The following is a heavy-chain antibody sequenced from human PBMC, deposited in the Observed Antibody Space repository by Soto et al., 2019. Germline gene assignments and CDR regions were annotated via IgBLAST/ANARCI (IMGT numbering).Heavy chain of an antibody. CDR1: GGTFSTYA. J-gene: IGHJ4*02. D-gene: IGHD5-18*01. CDR2: IIPMFGTA. Sequence: QVQLVQSGAEVKKPESSVKVSCKAPGGTFSTYAISWVRHAPGQGLEWMGGIIPMFGTANYAQRFQDRVTITADESTNTVYMELSSLRSEDTAVYFCASGIQLWLRRINNGDSGWGQGTQVTVSS. V-gene: IGHV1-69*12. CDR3: ASGIQLWLRRINNGDSG.